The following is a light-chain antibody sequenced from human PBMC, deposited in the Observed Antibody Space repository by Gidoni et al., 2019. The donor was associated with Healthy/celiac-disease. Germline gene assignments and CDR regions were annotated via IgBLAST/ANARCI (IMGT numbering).Light chain of an antibody. CDR2: DVS. J-gene: IGLJ2*01. V-gene: IGLV2-11*01. CDR1: SSDVGGYNY. CDR3: CSYAGSYNVV. Sequence: QSALTQPRSVSGSPGQSVTIPCTGTSSDVGGYNYVSWYQQHPGKAPNLMIYDVSKRPSGVPDRFSGSKSGNTASLTISGLQAEDEADYYCCSYAGSYNVVFGGGTKLTV.